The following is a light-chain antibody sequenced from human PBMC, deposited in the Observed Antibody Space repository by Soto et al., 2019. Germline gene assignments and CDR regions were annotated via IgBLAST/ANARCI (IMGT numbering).Light chain of an antibody. Sequence: QSVLTQPRSVSGSPGQSVTISCTGTSSDVGGYNYVSWYRQHPGKAPKLMIYDVSKRPSGVPDRFSGSKSGNTASLTISGIQAEDEADYYCCSYAGSYTWVFVTGTKVTVL. CDR2: DVS. CDR1: SSDVGGYNY. J-gene: IGLJ1*01. CDR3: CSYAGSYTWV. V-gene: IGLV2-11*01.